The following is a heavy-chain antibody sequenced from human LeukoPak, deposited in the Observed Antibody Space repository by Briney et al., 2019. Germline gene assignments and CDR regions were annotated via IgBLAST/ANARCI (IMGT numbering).Heavy chain of an antibody. V-gene: IGHV3-23*01. CDR3: AKSAYYDASGYYREYYFDY. J-gene: IGHJ4*02. D-gene: IGHD3-22*01. CDR1: QFTFSNYA. Sequence: PGGSLRLSCAASQFTFSNYAMSWVRQAPGKGLEWVSAISGSGGSTHYADSVKGRFTISRDKTKNTLYLQMNSLRAEDTAVYYCAKSAYYDASGYYREYYFDYWGQGTLVTVSS. CDR2: ISGSGGST.